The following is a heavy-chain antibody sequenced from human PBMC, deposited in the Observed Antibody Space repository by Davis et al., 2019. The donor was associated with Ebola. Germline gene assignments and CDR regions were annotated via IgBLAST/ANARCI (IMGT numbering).Heavy chain of an antibody. CDR1: GYTFTGYY. J-gene: IGHJ6*02. CDR2: INPNSGGT. D-gene: IGHD2-2*01. V-gene: IGHV1-2*02. CDR3: ARVGGYCSSTSCTMDV. Sequence: ASVKVSCKASGYTFTGYYMHWVRQAPGQGLEWMGWINPNSGGTNYAQKFQGRVTMTRDTSISTAYMELSRLRSDDTAVYYCARVGGYCSSTSCTMDVWGQGTTVTVSS.